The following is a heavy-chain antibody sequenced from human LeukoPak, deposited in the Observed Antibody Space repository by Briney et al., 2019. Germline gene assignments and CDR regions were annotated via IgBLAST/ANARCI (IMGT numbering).Heavy chain of an antibody. CDR2: INPNSGGT. D-gene: IGHD3-22*01. V-gene: IGHV1-2*02. J-gene: IGHJ4*02. CDR3: ARARRAYYYDSSGYPDY. CDR1: GYTFTGYY. Sequence: GASVKVSCKASGYTFTGYYMHWARQAPGQGLEWMGWINPNSGGTNYAQKFQGRVTMTRDTSISTAYMELSRLRSDDTAVYYCARARRAYYYDSSGYPDYWGQGTLVTVSS.